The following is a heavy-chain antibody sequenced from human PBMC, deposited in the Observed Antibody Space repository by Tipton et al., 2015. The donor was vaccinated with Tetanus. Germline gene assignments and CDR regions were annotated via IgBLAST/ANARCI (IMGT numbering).Heavy chain of an antibody. CDR3: VKEGAAAGWFDY. D-gene: IGHD6-13*01. V-gene: IGHV1-2*02. Sequence: QLVQSGAEVKKAGASVRVSCKGSGYSITDYYLHWVRQAPGEGLEWMGWISPKFGRTKYSHNFQARLTMTSDTSINTAYMGLSSLTSDDTAMYFCVKEGAAAGWFDYWGQGALVTVSS. J-gene: IGHJ4*02. CDR2: ISPKFGRT. CDR1: GYSITDYY.